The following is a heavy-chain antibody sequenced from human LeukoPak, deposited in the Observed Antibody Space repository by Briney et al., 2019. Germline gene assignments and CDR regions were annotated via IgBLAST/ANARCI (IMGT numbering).Heavy chain of an antibody. CDR3: AREAGTGTTDFDY. Sequence: GGSLRLSCAASGFTFSSYAMHWVRQAPGKGLEWVAVILDDGSRKYYTDSVKGRFTISRDNSKNTLYLQMNSLRAEGTAVYYCAREAGTGTTDFDYWGQGTQVTVSS. J-gene: IGHJ4*02. CDR2: ILDDGSRK. D-gene: IGHD1-7*01. CDR1: GFTFSSYA. V-gene: IGHV3-30-3*01.